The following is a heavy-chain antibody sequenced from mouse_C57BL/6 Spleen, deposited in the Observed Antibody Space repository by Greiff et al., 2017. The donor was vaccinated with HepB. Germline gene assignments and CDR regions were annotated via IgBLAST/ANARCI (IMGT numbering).Heavy chain of an antibody. CDR1: GYAFSSSW. V-gene: IGHV1-82*01. D-gene: IGHD6-1*01. CDR3: ARSRPSYAMDY. CDR2: IYPGDGDT. Sequence: QVQLQQSGPELVKPGASVKISCKASGYAFSSSWMNWVKQRPGKGLEWIGRIYPGDGDTNYNGKFKGKATLTAVKSSSTAYMQLSSLTSEDSAVYFCARSRPSYAMDYWSQGTSVTVA. J-gene: IGHJ4*01.